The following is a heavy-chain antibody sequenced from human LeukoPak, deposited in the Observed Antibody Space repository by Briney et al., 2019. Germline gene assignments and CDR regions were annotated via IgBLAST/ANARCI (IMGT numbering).Heavy chain of an antibody. J-gene: IGHJ4*02. V-gene: IGHV4-34*01. Sequence: SETMSLTCAVYGGSFSGYYWSWIRQPPGKGLEWIGEINHSGSTNYNPSLKSRVTISVDTSKNQFSLKLSSVTAADTAVYYCARAPARGGDFDYWGQGTLVTVSS. CDR1: GGSFSGYY. CDR3: ARAPARGGDFDY. D-gene: IGHD2-21*01. CDR2: INHSGST.